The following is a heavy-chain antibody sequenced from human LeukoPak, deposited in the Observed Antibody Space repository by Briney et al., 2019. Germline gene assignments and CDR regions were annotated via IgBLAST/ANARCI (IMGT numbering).Heavy chain of an antibody. CDR2: IGSGGGPI. J-gene: IGHJ4*02. D-gene: IGHD6-13*01. V-gene: IGHV3-11*01. CDR1: GFTFSDYY. CDR3: ARALRDSSWYYEY. Sequence: GGSLRLSCAASGFTFSDYYMSWFRQAPGKGLEWVSYIGSGGGPIYYADSLKGRFTISRDNAKNSLYLQMNSLRAGDTALYYCARALRDSSWYYEYWGQGTLVTVSS.